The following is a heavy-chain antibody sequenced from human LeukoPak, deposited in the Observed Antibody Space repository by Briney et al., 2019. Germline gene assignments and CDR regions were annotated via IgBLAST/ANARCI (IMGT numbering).Heavy chain of an antibody. V-gene: IGHV3-48*01. CDR2: ISSSSSTI. D-gene: IGHD5-24*01. Sequence: GGSLRLSCAASGFTVSSNYMNWVRQAPGKGLEWVSYISSSSSTIYYADSVKGRFTISRDNAKNSLYLQMNSLRAEDTAVYYCARADGYNSLDYWGQGTLVTVSS. J-gene: IGHJ4*02. CDR3: ARADGYNSLDY. CDR1: GFTVSSNY.